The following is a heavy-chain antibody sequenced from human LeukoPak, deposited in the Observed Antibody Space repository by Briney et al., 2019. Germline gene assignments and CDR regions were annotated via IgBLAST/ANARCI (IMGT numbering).Heavy chain of an antibody. CDR3: AKDGLADIDY. V-gene: IGHV3-30*02. D-gene: IGHD3-16*01. CDR1: GFIFSTYG. J-gene: IGHJ4*02. CDR2: IRHDGSIN. Sequence: AGSLRLSCAASGFIFSTYGMYWVRQAPGKGLEWVAFIRHDGSINYYADSVKGRPTISRDNSKATLYLQMNSLRAEDTAVYYCAKDGLADIDYWGQGTLVTVSS.